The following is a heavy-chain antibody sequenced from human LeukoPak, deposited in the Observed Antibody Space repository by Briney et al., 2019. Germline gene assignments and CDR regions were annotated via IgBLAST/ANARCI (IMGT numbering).Heavy chain of an antibody. CDR2: INTNTGNP. Sequence: ASVKVSCKASGYTFTSYGISWVRQAPGQGLEWMGWINTNTGNPTYAQGFTGHFVFSLDTSVSTAYLQISSLKAEDTAVYYCARAGYDSSGYHVHDYWGQGTLVTVSS. CDR3: ARAGYDSSGYHVHDY. D-gene: IGHD3-22*01. V-gene: IGHV7-4-1*02. J-gene: IGHJ4*02. CDR1: GYTFTSYG.